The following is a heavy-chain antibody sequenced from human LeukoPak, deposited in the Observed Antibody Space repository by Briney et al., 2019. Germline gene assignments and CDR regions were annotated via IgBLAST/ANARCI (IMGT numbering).Heavy chain of an antibody. CDR1: GFSLSTSGVG. Sequence: SRPTLVNPTQTLTLTCTFSGFSLSTSGVGVGWIRQPPGKALEWLALIYWDDDKRYSPSLKSRLTITKDTSKNQVVLTMTNMDPVDTATYYCAHIYDFWSGYYKVYYFDYWGQGTLVTVSS. V-gene: IGHV2-5*02. J-gene: IGHJ4*02. D-gene: IGHD3-3*01. CDR3: AHIYDFWSGYYKVYYFDY. CDR2: IYWDDDK.